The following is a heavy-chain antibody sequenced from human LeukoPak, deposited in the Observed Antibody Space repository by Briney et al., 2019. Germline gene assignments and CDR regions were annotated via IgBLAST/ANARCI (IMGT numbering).Heavy chain of an antibody. CDR2: ISGSGDRT. D-gene: IGHD3-10*01. V-gene: IGHV3-23*01. CDR3: AKGYYGSGSYGWFDY. J-gene: IGHJ4*02. CDR1: GFTFSSYA. Sequence: GGSLRLSCAASGFTFSSYAMSWVRQAPGKGLEWVSTISGSGDRTYYADSVKGRFTISRDNSKNTLFLHMNSLRAEDTAVYSCAKGYYGSGSYGWFDYWGQGTLVTVSS.